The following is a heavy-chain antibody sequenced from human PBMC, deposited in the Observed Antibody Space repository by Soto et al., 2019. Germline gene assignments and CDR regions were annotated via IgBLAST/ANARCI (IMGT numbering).Heavy chain of an antibody. D-gene: IGHD4-17*01. V-gene: IGHV4-30-4*01. CDR3: ARDSYGGNSGMDV. J-gene: IGHJ6*02. Sequence: SETLYLTSVVSGGSISSGDYYWSWIRQPPGKGLEWIGYIYYSGSTYYNPSLKSRVTISVDTSKNQFSLKLSSVTAADTAVYYCARDSYGGNSGMDVWGQGTTVTVSS. CDR1: GGSISSGDYY. CDR2: IYYSGST.